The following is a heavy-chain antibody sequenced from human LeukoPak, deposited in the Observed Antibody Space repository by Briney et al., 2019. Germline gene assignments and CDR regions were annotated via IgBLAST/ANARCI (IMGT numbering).Heavy chain of an antibody. D-gene: IGHD5-12*01. CDR1: GFTFSSFG. J-gene: IGHJ4*02. V-gene: IGHV3-23*01. CDR2: ITGSGGIT. CDR3: AKDGAWLRFDD. Sequence: GGSLRLSCAASGFTFSSFGMTWVRQAPGKGLEWVSTITGSGGITYYADSVKGRFSISRDDSKNTFYLQMINLRAEDTAVYYCAKDGAWLRFDDWGQGILVTVSS.